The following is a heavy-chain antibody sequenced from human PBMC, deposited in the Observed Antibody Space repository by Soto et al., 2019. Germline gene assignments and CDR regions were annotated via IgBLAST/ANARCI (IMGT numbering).Heavy chain of an antibody. Sequence: PGGSLILSCAASGFTFSSDAIHWVRQAPGKGLEYVSGISLDGDITHYAGSVKGRFIISRDNSKNTLVLQMSGLRLEDTGIYYCVVRGSAFDIWGQGTMVTVSS. CDR1: GFTFSSDA. CDR2: ISLDGDIT. J-gene: IGHJ3*02. V-gene: IGHV3-64D*08. D-gene: IGHD3-10*01. CDR3: VVRGSAFDI.